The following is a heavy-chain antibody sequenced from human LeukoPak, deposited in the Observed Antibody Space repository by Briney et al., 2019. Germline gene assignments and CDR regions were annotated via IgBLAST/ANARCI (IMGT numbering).Heavy chain of an antibody. J-gene: IGHJ5*02. D-gene: IGHD3-3*01. Sequence: GASVKVSCKASGYTFTSYYMHWVRQAPGQGLEWMGWINPNSGGTNYAQKFQGRVTMTRDTSISTAYMELSRLRSDDTAVYYCARGSTQYDFWSGYSPTPFDPWGQGTLVTVSS. CDR2: INPNSGGT. CDR1: GYTFTSYY. CDR3: ARGSTQYDFWSGYSPTPFDP. V-gene: IGHV1-2*02.